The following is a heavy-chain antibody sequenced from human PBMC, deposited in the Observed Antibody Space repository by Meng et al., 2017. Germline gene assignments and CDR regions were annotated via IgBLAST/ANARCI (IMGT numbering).Heavy chain of an antibody. CDR2: INHSGST. CDR3: ARDYGDYSS. D-gene: IGHD4-17*01. J-gene: IGHJ5*02. Sequence: SETLSLTCAVYGGSFSGYYWSWIRQPPGKGLEWIGEINHSGSTNYNPSLKSRVTISVDTPKNQFSLKLSSVTAADTAVYYCARDYGDYSSWGQGTLVTVSS. V-gene: IGHV4-34*01. CDR1: GGSFSGYY.